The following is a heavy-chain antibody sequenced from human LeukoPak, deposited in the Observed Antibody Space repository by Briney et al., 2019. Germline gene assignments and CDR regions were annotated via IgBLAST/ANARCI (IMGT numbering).Heavy chain of an antibody. Sequence: GASVKVSCKASGYTFTGYYMHWVRQAPGQGLEWMGWINPNSGGTNYAQRFQGRVTMTRDTSISTAYMELSRLRSDDTAVYYCARVVRLSGYGHLDYWGQGTLVTVSS. J-gene: IGHJ4*02. D-gene: IGHD5-12*01. CDR3: ARVVRLSGYGHLDY. V-gene: IGHV1-2*02. CDR1: GYTFTGYY. CDR2: INPNSGGT.